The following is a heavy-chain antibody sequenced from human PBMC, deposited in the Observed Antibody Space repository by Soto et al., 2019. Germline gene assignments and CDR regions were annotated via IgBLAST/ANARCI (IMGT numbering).Heavy chain of an antibody. CDR1: GFTFSSYW. CDR3: ARGRGGSPLISDY. D-gene: IGHD1-26*01. V-gene: IGHV3-74*01. J-gene: IGHJ4*02. Sequence: EVQLVESGGGLVQPGGSLRLSCAASGFTFSSYWMHWVRQAPGKGLVWVSRISSDGSSTSYPDSVKGRFTISRDNAKNTLYLQMNSLRAEDTAVYYCARGRGGSPLISDYWGQGTLVTVSS. CDR2: ISSDGSST.